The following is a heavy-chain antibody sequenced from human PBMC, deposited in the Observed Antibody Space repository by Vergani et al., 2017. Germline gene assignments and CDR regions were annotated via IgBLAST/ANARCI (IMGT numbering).Heavy chain of an antibody. CDR1: GFPFSTYG. CDR2: IQKDGIDK. V-gene: IGHV3-30*02. CDR3: VKDHPVFDE. Sequence: VQLLESGGDLVQPGGSLRLSCAAPGFPFSTYGMHWVRQAPGKGLECVAFIQKDGIDKFYADSVRGRFTISRDISKNTLYLEMNSLSAEDTALYHCVKDHPVFDEWGRRAQVSVS. J-gene: IGHJ4*02.